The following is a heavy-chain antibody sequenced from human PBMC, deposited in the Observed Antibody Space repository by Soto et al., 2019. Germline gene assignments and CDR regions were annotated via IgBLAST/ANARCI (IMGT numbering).Heavy chain of an antibody. D-gene: IGHD5-18*01. J-gene: IGHJ6*02. CDR3: ARDKGYGFGWSSSSGMDV. Sequence: QVQLVQSGAEVMTPGASVKVSCKASGYIFSNFGLIWVRQAPGQGLEWMGWISGYNGNTNSAEKFQGRVTMTTDTSTSTAYMEVRSLTSDDTAVYYCARDKGYGFGWSSSSGMDVWGQGTTVTVSS. CDR1: GYIFSNFG. CDR2: ISGYNGNT. V-gene: IGHV1-18*01.